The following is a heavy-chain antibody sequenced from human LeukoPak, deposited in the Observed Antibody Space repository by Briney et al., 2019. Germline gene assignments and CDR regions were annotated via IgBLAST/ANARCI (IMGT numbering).Heavy chain of an antibody. D-gene: IGHD1-14*01. CDR2: INTYNSNT. Sequence: GASMKVSCKTSGYTFTTYAIGWVRQAPGQGLEWMGWINTYNSNTNYAQKVQGRVTMTTDTSTSTVYMELRSLRSDDTAVYYCARRNIGDYYYYMDVWGKGTTVTVSS. CDR1: GYTFTTYA. CDR3: ARRNIGDYYYYMDV. V-gene: IGHV1-18*01. J-gene: IGHJ6*03.